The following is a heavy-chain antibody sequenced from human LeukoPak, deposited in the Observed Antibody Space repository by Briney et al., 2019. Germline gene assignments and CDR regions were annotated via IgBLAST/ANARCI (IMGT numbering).Heavy chain of an antibody. Sequence: SETLSLTCTVSGGSISSYYWSWIRQPPGKGLEWIGYIYYSGSTNYNPSLKSRVTISVDTSKNQFSLKLSSVTAADTAVYYCARGTTVTTFDYWGQGTLVTVPS. D-gene: IGHD4-17*01. J-gene: IGHJ4*02. CDR2: IYYSGST. CDR1: GGSISSYY. V-gene: IGHV4-59*01. CDR3: ARGTTVTTFDY.